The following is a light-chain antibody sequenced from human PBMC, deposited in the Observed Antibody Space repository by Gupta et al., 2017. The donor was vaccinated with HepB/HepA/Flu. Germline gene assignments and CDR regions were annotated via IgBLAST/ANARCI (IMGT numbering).Light chain of an antibody. J-gene: IGKJ2*01. CDR2: KIS. V-gene: IGKV2-24*01. CDR1: QSLVHGDGNAY. CDR3: MHAKDFPIT. Sequence: VTLGHPASISCRSSQSLVHGDGNAYLSWLHQRPGQSPRLLIYKISNRFSGVPDRFSGSGAGTDFTLKISKGEAEDVGIYYCMHAKDFPITFGQGTKLDI.